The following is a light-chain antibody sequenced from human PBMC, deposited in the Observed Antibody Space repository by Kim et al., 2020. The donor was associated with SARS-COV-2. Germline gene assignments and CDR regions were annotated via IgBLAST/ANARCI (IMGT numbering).Light chain of an antibody. CDR1: SGSIASNY. Sequence: GKTVTISCTRSSGSIASNYVQWYQQRPGSAPTNVIYADNQRPSGVPDRFSGSIDSSSNSASLTISGLKTEDEADYYCQSYDSSNQVFGGGTQLTVL. CDR3: QSYDSSNQV. J-gene: IGLJ2*01. V-gene: IGLV6-57*03. CDR2: ADN.